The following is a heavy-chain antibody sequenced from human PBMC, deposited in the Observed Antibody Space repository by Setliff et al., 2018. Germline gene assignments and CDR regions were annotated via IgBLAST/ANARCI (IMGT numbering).Heavy chain of an antibody. J-gene: IGHJ5*02. D-gene: IGHD3-3*01. CDR3: ARLYYNFWSGYFWEHAQFDP. CDR2: IYYSGNT. V-gene: IGHV4-39*07. Sequence: LSLTCSVSGGSIRNTSYHWGWIRRPPGKGLEWIANIYYSGNTYYNPSLESRLSMSADMSKNQLSLRLRSVTAADTAVYYCARLYYNFWSGYFWEHAQFDPWGQGTLVTVSS. CDR1: GGSIRNTSYH.